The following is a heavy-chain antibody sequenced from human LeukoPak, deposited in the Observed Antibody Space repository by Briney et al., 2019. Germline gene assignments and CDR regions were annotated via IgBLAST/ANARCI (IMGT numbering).Heavy chain of an antibody. D-gene: IGHD2-2*01. V-gene: IGHV4-39*01. Sequence: SETLSLTCTVSGGSISSSTYFWGWIRQPPGKGLEWLGIIYYSGSTYYHPSLKSRVTISVDTSKNQFSLKLSSVTAADTAVYYCARRGLYGSSPFDPWGQGTLVTVSS. CDR1: GGSISSSTYF. CDR3: ARRGLYGSSPFDP. CDR2: IYYSGST. J-gene: IGHJ5*02.